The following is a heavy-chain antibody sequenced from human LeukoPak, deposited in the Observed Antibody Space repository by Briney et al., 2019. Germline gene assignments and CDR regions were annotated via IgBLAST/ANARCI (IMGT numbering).Heavy chain of an antibody. CDR3: AREGQMATNEDYFDY. V-gene: IGHV1-69*13. D-gene: IGHD5-24*01. Sequence: SVKVSCKASGGTFSSYAISWVRQAPGQGLEWMGGIIPIFGTANYAQKFQGRVTITADESTSTAYMELSSLRSEDTAVYYCAREGQMATNEDYFDYWGQGTLVTVSS. J-gene: IGHJ4*02. CDR1: GGTFSSYA. CDR2: IIPIFGTA.